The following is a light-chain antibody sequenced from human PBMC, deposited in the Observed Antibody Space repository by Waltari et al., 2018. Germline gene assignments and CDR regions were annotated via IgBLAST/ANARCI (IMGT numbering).Light chain of an antibody. J-gene: IGLJ3*02. CDR1: AGPVTRGNY. CDR3: LLYDGSDQV. V-gene: IGLV7-43*01. CDR2: STT. Sequence: QTVVTQEPSLTVSPGGAVTLTCASSAGPVTRGNYPNWIQQKPGQVPRSLIHSTTNRHSWTPARFSGSLLGGKAALTLSVVQPEEEAEYYCLLYDGSDQVFGGGTKLTVL.